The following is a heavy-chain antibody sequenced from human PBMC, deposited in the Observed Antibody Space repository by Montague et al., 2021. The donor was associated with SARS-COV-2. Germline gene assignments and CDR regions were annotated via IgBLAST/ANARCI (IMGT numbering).Heavy chain of an antibody. Sequence: TLSLTCTASGGSISSGSYYWSWIRQPAGKGLKWIGRIYTSGTTDYSFSLKSRVTISVDTSKNQFSLKLTSVTAADTAVYYCARAHSGSWAHLDNWGQGSLVTVSS. J-gene: IGHJ4*02. CDR2: IYTSGTT. V-gene: IGHV4-61*02. CDR3: ARAHSGSWAHLDN. D-gene: IGHD5-12*01. CDR1: GGSISSGSYY.